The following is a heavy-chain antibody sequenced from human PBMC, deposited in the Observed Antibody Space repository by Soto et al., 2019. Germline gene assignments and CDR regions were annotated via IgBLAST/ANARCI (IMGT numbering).Heavy chain of an antibody. V-gene: IGHV4-34*01. Sequence: SETLSLTCAVYGGSFSGYYWSWIRRPPGRGREWIGEINHSGSTNYNPSLKSRVTISVDTSKNQFSLKLSSVTAADTAVYYCARGGEYYGDYGFLDYGMDVWGQGTTDTVS. CDR3: ARGGEYYGDYGFLDYGMDV. J-gene: IGHJ6*02. D-gene: IGHD4-17*01. CDR2: INHSGST. CDR1: GGSFSGYY.